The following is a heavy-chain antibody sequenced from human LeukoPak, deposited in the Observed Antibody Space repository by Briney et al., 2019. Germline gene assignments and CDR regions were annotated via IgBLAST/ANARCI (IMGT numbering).Heavy chain of an antibody. CDR2: ISGSGGST. J-gene: IGHJ4*02. D-gene: IGHD2-15*01. CDR1: GFTFSSYA. CDR3: ARGYCSGGSCYSWVDY. V-gene: IGHV3-23*01. Sequence: GGSLRLSCAASGFTFSSYAMSWVRQAPGKGLEWVSAISGSGGSTYYADSVKGRFTISRDNAKNSLYLQMNSLRAEDTAVYYCARGYCSGGSCYSWVDYWGQGTLVTVSS.